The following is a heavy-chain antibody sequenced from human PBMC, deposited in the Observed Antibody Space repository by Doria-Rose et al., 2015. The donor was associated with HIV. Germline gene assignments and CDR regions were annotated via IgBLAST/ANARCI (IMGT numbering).Heavy chain of an antibody. V-gene: IGHV3-9*01. D-gene: IGHD6-13*01. CDR3: VKDMKYSSTLYYFHY. J-gene: IGHJ4*02. Sequence: SGISWNSAKIDYADSVKGRFTISRDNAKNSLYLQMNSLRVEDSALYYCVKDMKYSSTLYYFHYWGQGTLVTVSS. CDR2: ISWNSAKI.